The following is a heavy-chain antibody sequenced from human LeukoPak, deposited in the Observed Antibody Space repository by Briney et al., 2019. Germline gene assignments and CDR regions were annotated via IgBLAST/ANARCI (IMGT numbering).Heavy chain of an antibody. Sequence: GGSLRLSCAASGFTFSSYAMHWVRQAPGKGLEWVAVISYDGSNKYYADSVKGRFTISRDDSKNTLYLQMNSLRAEDTAVYYCARSYGDYAPDDYWGQGTLVTVSS. CDR2: ISYDGSNK. CDR3: ARSYGDYAPDDY. J-gene: IGHJ4*02. V-gene: IGHV3-30-3*01. CDR1: GFTFSSYA. D-gene: IGHD4-17*01.